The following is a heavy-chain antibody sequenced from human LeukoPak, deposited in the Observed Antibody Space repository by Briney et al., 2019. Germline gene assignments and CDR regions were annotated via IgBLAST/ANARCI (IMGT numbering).Heavy chain of an antibody. V-gene: IGHV3-9*03. CDR2: ISWNSGSI. CDR1: GFTFDDYA. D-gene: IGHD7-27*01. J-gene: IGHJ5*02. CDR3: VASSNWGWCDFDR. Sequence: GRSLRLSCAASGFTFDDYAMHWVRQAPGKGLEWVSGISWNSGSIGYADSVKGRFTISRDNAKNSLYLQMNSLRVEDMALYYCVASSNWGWCDFDRWGQGTLVTVSS.